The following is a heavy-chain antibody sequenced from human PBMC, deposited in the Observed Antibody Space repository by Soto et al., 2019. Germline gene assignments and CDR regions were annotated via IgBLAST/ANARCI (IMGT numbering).Heavy chain of an antibody. V-gene: IGHV1-8*01. CDR2: MNPDTGNT. J-gene: IGHJ5*02. CDR1: GYTFTTYN. D-gene: IGHD1-26*01. Sequence: QVQLVQSGAEVKKPGASVKVSCQASGYTFTTYNINWVRQATGQGLEWMGWMNPDTGNTGYAQKFQGRVTMTRNPSINTPYMELSSLRSDDTAVYYCTRGFSLVRFDPWGQGTLVTVSS. CDR3: TRGFSLVRFDP.